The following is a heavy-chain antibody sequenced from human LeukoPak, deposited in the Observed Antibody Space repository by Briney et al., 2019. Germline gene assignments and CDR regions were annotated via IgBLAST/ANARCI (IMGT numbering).Heavy chain of an antibody. Sequence: GGSLRLSCAASGFTLSSYAMNWVRQAPGKGLEWVGFIRSKAYGGTTDYAASVKGRFTISRDDSKSIAYLQMNSLESEDTAVYYCTVHTLIVVVTTTWGQGTMVTVSS. D-gene: IGHD3-22*01. CDR1: GFTLSSYA. CDR2: IRSKAYGGTT. CDR3: TVHTLIVVVTTT. J-gene: IGHJ3*01. V-gene: IGHV3-49*04.